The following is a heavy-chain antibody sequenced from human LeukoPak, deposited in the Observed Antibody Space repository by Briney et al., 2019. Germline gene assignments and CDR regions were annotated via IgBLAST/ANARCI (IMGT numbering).Heavy chain of an antibody. V-gene: IGHV3-7*01. Sequence: GGSLRLSCAASGFTFSSYWMSWVRQAPGKGLEWVANIMQDGSEKYYVDSVKGRFTISRDNAKNSLYLQMNSLRAEDTAVYYCARSAEWLRKYHDYWGQGTLVTVSS. J-gene: IGHJ4*02. CDR2: IMQDGSEK. CDR1: GFTFSSYW. CDR3: ARSAEWLRKYHDY. D-gene: IGHD5-12*01.